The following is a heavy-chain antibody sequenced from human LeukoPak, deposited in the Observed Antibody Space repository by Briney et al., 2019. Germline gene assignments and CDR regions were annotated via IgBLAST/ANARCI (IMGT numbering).Heavy chain of an antibody. Sequence: GGSLRLSCAGSRFIFENSGIHLVRQLPGKGLEWVAGVGWRTDNTDYADSVKGRFTISRDNAKNSVYLQMNSLRTEDTGMYYCVRDNGNGWLGEFAFDYWGQGTLVTVSS. D-gene: IGHD3-10*01. CDR1: RFIFENSG. CDR2: VGWRTDNT. CDR3: VRDNGNGWLGEFAFDY. J-gene: IGHJ4*02. V-gene: IGHV3-9*01.